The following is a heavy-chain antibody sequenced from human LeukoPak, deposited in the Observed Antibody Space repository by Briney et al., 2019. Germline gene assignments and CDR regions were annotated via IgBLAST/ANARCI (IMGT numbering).Heavy chain of an antibody. CDR2: ISGSGAST. CDR1: GFTFSNYA. Sequence: GGSLRLSCAASGFTFSNYAMTWVRQAPGKGLEWVSTISGSGASTYYADSVKGRFTISRDNSKNTLYLQMNSLRAEDTAVYYCAKERSYYGMDVWGQGTTVTVSS. J-gene: IGHJ6*02. V-gene: IGHV3-23*01. CDR3: AKERSYYGMDV.